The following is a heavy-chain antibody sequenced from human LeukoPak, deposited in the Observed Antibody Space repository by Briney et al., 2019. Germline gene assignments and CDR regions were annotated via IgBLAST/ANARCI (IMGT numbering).Heavy chain of an antibody. CDR1: GFTFSSYS. CDR3: ARLVLFFHSSSWSDAFDI. Sequence: PGGSLRLSCAASGFTFSSYSMNWVRQAPGKGLEWVSYISSSSSTIYYADSVKGRFTISRDNAKNSLYLQMNSLRAEDTAVYYCARLVLFFHSSSWSDAFDIWGQGTMVTVSS. CDR2: ISSSSSTI. D-gene: IGHD6-13*01. J-gene: IGHJ3*02. V-gene: IGHV3-48*01.